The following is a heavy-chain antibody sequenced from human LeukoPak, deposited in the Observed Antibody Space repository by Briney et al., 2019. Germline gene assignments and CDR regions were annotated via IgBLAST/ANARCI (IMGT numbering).Heavy chain of an antibody. CDR2: IYHSGST. Sequence: SETLSLTCAVSGGSISSTNWWSWVRQSPGKGLEWIGEIYHSGSTNYNPSLKSRVTISVDTSKNQFSLKLSSVTAADTAVYYCARETPYGSGSYPFDYWGQGTLVTVSS. D-gene: IGHD3-10*01. V-gene: IGHV4-4*02. CDR3: ARETPYGSGSYPFDY. J-gene: IGHJ4*02. CDR1: GGSISSTNW.